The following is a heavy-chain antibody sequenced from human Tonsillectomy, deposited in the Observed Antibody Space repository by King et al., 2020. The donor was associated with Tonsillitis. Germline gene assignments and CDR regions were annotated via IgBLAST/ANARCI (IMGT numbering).Heavy chain of an antibody. CDR1: GGSISIYY. V-gene: IGHV4-59*01. J-gene: IGHJ6*03. CDR3: ARLYYNYYMDV. Sequence: QLQESGPGLVKPSETLSLTCTVSGGSISIYYWSRIWQHPGTGLEWIWCVHYIRSTNYNTSLHSRVTISVDTTKNQFSLKLSSVTAADTGVYYCARLYYNYYMDVWGKGTPVTVSS. CDR2: VHYIRST.